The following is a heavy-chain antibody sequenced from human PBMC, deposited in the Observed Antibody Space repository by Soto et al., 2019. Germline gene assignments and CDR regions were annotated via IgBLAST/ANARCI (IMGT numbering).Heavy chain of an antibody. V-gene: IGHV3-48*01. D-gene: IGHD3-16*01. CDR1: GFIFGSYC. J-gene: IGHJ4*02. CDR3: ARDRGRISTLVFFDY. CDR2: ISSSSITI. Sequence: EVQLVESGGGLVQPGGSLRLSCAASGFIFGSYCMNWVRQAPGKGLEWVLYISSSSITIYSADSVKGRFTISRDNAKNSLYLQMNSLSAEDTAVYYCARDRGRISTLVFFDYWGKGTLVTVSS.